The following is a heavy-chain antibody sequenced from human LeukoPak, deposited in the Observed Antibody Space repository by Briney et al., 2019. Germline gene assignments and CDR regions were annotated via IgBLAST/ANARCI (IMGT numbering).Heavy chain of an antibody. CDR2: IKEDGSEK. CDR3: ARAFTCLDDY. J-gene: IGHJ4*02. Sequence: VGSLRLSCAASGFTFSSNWMSWVRQAPGKGLERVANIKEDGSEKYYVDSVKGRFSISRDNAKNSLYLQMSSLRAEDTAVYYCARAFTCLDDYWGQGTLVTVSS. CDR1: GFTFSSNW. D-gene: IGHD5/OR15-5a*01. V-gene: IGHV3-7*01.